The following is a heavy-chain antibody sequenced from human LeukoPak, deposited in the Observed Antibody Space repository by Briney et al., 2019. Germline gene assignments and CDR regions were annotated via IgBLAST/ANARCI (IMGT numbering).Heavy chain of an antibody. Sequence: SETLSLTCIVSADSIVSGSYYWGWIRQPPGKGLEWIGSVHYRGSAYYNPSLLKNRVTISVDTSKNHFSLTLSTVTATDWAVIYCARFSSSSIDSWFDPWGQGILVTVSS. CDR2: VHYRGSA. D-gene: IGHD3-22*01. J-gene: IGHJ5*02. CDR1: ADSIVSGSYY. CDR3: ARFSSSSIDSWFDP. V-gene: IGHV4-39*02.